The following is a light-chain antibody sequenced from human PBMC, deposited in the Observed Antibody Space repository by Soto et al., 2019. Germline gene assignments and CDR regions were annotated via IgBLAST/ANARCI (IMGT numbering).Light chain of an antibody. Sequence: DIQLTQSPSFLSASVGDRVTITCRASQGISSYVAWYQQQPGKAPKLLIYGASTLQRGVPSRFSGSGSGTEFTLTISSLQPEDFATYSCQQLNSYPITFGQGTRLEIK. CDR2: GAS. V-gene: IGKV1-9*01. CDR3: QQLNSYPIT. CDR1: QGISSY. J-gene: IGKJ5*01.